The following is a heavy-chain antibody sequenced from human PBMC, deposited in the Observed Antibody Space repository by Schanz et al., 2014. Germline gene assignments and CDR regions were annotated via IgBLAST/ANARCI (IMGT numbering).Heavy chain of an antibody. V-gene: IGHV3-NL1*01. J-gene: IGHJ4*02. CDR2: LSGSGGST. CDR1: GFTFSSYG. CDR3: ARPRFDYGEVDY. Sequence: QVQLVESGGGVVQFGRSLRLSCVASGFTFSSYGMHWVRQAPGKGLEWVSALSGSGGSTYYADSVKGRFTVSRDSGQNSLYLQMNSLRAGDTAVYYCARPRFDYGEVDYWGQGTLVTVSS. D-gene: IGHD4-17*01.